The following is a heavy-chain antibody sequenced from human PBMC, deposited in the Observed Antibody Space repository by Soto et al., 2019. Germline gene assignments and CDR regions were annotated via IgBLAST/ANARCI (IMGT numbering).Heavy chain of an antibody. CDR3: ARVEGGTLPYYYYGMDV. J-gene: IGHJ6*02. CDR2: IYHSGST. V-gene: IGHV4-4*02. D-gene: IGHD3-16*01. Sequence: TLSLTCAVSGGSISSSNWWSWVRQPPGKGLEWIGEIYHSGSTNYNPSLKSRVTISVDKSKNQFSLKLSSVTAADTAVYYCARVEGGTLPYYYYGMDVWGQGTTVTVSS. CDR1: GGSISSSNW.